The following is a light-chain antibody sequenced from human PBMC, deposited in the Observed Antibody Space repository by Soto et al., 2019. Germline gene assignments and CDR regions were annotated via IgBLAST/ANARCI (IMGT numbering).Light chain of an antibody. CDR3: SSFAGSNNVL. V-gene: IGLV2-8*01. CDR2: EVS. CDR1: SRDVGGYNY. Sequence: SALTQPPSASGSLGQSVTISCTGSSRDVGGYNYVSWYQQHPNKAPKLMIYEVSKRPSGAPDRFSGSKSGNTASLTVSGLQAEDEADYYCSSFAGSNNVLFGGGTKVTVL. J-gene: IGLJ2*01.